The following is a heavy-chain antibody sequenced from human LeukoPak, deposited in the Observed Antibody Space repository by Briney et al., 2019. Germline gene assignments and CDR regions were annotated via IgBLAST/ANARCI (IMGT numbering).Heavy chain of an antibody. CDR2: INHSGST. Sequence: SETLSLTCAVYGGSFSGYYWSWIRQPPGKGLEWIGEINHSGSTNYNPSLKSRVTISVDTSKNQFSLKLSSVTAADTAVYYCARGGGRLRLKPFDYWGQGTLVTVSS. J-gene: IGHJ4*02. CDR3: ARGGGRLRLKPFDY. CDR1: GGSFSGYY. V-gene: IGHV4-34*01. D-gene: IGHD4-17*01.